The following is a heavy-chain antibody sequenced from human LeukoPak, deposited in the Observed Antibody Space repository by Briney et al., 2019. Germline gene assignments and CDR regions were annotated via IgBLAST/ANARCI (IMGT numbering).Heavy chain of an antibody. J-gene: IGHJ3*02. V-gene: IGHV4-31*03. Sequence: SQTLSLTCTVSGGSISGGGYYWSWIRQHPGKGLEWIGYIYSSGSTYYNPSLKSRVTISVDTSKNQFSLQLSSVTAADTAVYYCARKPWLSGDAFDIWGQGTMVTVSS. D-gene: IGHD6-25*01. CDR3: ARKPWLSGDAFDI. CDR1: GGSISGGGYY. CDR2: IYSSGST.